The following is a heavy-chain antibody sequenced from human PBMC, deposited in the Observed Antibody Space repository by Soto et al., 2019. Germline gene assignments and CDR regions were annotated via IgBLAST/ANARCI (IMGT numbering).Heavy chain of an antibody. CDR2: IYYSGST. V-gene: IGHV4-31*11. Sequence: SETLSLTCAVYGGSFSGYYWSWIRQHPGKGLEWIGYIYYSGSTYYNPSLKSRVTISVDTSKNQFSLKLSSVTAADTAVYYCARAEELFEYYFDYWGQGTLVTVSS. D-gene: IGHD3-10*01. CDR3: ARAEELFEYYFDY. CDR1: GGSFSGYY. J-gene: IGHJ4*02.